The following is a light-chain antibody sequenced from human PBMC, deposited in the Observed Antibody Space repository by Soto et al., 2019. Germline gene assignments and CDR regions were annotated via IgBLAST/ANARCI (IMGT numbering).Light chain of an antibody. V-gene: IGKV1-12*02. Sequence: DIQMTQSPSSVSASVGDRVTITCRASQGISSRVAWYHQKPGTPPKLLIYAASSLQSGVPSRFSGSGSGTDFILTITSLQPEDFATYYCLQANSFPFTFGQGTRLEIK. CDR2: AAS. CDR3: LQANSFPFT. J-gene: IGKJ5*01. CDR1: QGISSR.